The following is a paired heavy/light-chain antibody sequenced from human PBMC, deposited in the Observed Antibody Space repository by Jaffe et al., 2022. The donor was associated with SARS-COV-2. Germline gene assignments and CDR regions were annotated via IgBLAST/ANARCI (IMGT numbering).Heavy chain of an antibody. J-gene: IGHJ3*02. CDR3: ARAGVSWLRRFKDAFDI. Sequence: EVQLVESGGGLVQPGGSLRLSCAASGFTFTTYTMHWVRQAPGKGLEYVSGISNNGGSTYYANSVKGRFTISRDNSKNTLSLQMGSLRAEDMALYYCARAGVSWLRRFKDAFDIWGQGTMITVSS. CDR2: ISNNGGST. D-gene: IGHD5-12*01. V-gene: IGHV3-64*01. CDR1: GFTFTTYT.
Light chain of an antibody. J-gene: IGLJ2*01. CDR2: ENS. V-gene: IGLV1-40*01. CDR1: RSNIGAGYD. CDR3: QSYDSSLSGSV. Sequence: QSVLTQPPSVSGAPGQRVTISCTGSRSNIGAGYDVQWYQQLPGTAPKLLIYENSNRPSGVPDRFSGSKSGTSASLAISGLQAEDEADYYCQSYDSSLSGSVFGGGTKLTVL.